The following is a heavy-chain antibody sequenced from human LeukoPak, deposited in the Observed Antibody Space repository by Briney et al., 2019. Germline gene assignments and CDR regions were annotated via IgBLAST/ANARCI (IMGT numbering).Heavy chain of an antibody. D-gene: IGHD6-6*01. CDR1: GFTLSSYA. CDR3: AKGSPSSSAQYFQH. J-gene: IGHJ1*01. Sequence: GGSLRLSCAASGFTLSSYAMSWVRQAPGRGLEWVSAVSGSGDSTYYADSVKGRFSISRDNSKNTLCLQMNSLRAEDTAVYYCAKGSPSSSAQYFQHWGQGTLVTVSS. CDR2: VSGSGDST. V-gene: IGHV3-23*01.